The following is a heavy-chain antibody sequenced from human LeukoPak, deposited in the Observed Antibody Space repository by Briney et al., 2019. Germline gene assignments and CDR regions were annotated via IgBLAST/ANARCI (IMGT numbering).Heavy chain of an antibody. CDR1: GFTFDDYG. J-gene: IGHJ4*02. CDR2: INWNGGST. D-gene: IGHD3-3*01. V-gene: IGHV3-20*04. Sequence: PGGSLRLSCAASGFTFDDYGMSWVRQAPGKGLELVSGINWNGGSTGYADSVKGRFTISRDNAKNSLYLQMNSLRAEDTALYYCARLKTYYDFWSGYYMDYWGQGTLVTVSS. CDR3: ARLKTYYDFWSGYYMDY.